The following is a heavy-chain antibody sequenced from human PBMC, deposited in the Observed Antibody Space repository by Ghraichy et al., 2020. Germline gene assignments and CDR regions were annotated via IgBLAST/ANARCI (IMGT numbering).Heavy chain of an antibody. V-gene: IGHV4-4*08. J-gene: IGHJ4*02. CDR3: ARSSGFCTNGVCYTPQRWDFDN. D-gene: IGHD2-8*01. CDR1: GGSISGYY. CDR2: LYNSGST. Sequence: SQTLSLTCTVSGGSISGYYWSWIRQSPGKGLEWIGYLYNSGSTKFNPSLKSRVTISIDTPKNQFSLNLSSVTAADTAVYYCARSSGFCTNGVCYTPQRWDFDNWGQGTLVTVSP.